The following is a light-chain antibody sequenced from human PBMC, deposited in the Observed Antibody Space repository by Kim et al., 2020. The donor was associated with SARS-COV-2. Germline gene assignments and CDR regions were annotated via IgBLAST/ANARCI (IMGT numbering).Light chain of an antibody. J-gene: IGLJ3*02. CDR1: NIGSKS. CDR2: YDS. CDR3: RVWESGTDHRV. Sequence: SYELTQPPSVSVAPGKTASMACVGDNIGSKSVHWYQQKPGQAPVVVISYDSERPSGIPERFSGTNSGSSATLTIFRVEAGDEADYYCRVWESGTDHRVFGGGTQLTVL. V-gene: IGLV3-21*01.